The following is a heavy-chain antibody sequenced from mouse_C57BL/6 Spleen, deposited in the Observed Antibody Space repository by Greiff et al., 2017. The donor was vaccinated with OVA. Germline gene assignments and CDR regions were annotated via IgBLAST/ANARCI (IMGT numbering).Heavy chain of an antibody. Sequence: EVQLQESGGGLVKPGGSLKLSCAASGFTFSDYGMHWVRQAPEKGLEWVAYISSGSSTIYYADTVKGRFTISRDNAKNTLFLQMTSLRSEDTAMYYCARRTITTVLGDAMDYWGQGTSVTVSS. V-gene: IGHV5-17*01. CDR2: ISSGSSTI. CDR1: GFTFSDYG. J-gene: IGHJ4*01. D-gene: IGHD1-1*01. CDR3: ARRTITTVLGDAMDY.